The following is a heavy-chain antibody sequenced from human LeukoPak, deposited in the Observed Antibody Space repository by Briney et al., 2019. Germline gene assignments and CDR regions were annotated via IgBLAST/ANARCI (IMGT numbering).Heavy chain of an antibody. CDR3: ATGLAAAGTRGY. CDR2: VDPEDGET. D-gene: IGHD6-13*01. Sequence: ASVTVSCKVSGYTFTDYYMHWVQQAPGKGLEWMGLVDPEDGETIYAEKFQGRVTITADTSTDTAYMELSSLRSEDTAVYYCATGLAAAGTRGYWGQGTLVTVSS. CDR1: GYTFTDYY. J-gene: IGHJ4*02. V-gene: IGHV1-69-2*01.